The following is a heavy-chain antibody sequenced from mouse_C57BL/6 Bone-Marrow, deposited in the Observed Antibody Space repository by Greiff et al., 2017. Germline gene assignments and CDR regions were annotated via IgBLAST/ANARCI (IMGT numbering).Heavy chain of an antibody. CDR3: ARAGSSYRYCDV. CDR2: FYPGAGDT. J-gene: IGHJ1*03. CDR1: GYAFSSSW. D-gene: IGHD1-1*01. Sequence: QCGPELVKPGASVKISCKASGYAFSSSWMNWVKPRPGKGLEWIGRFYPGAGDTNYNGKFKGKATMTADKSSSTAYMQLSSLTSEDSAVYFCARAGSSYRYCDVGGTGTTVTDSA. V-gene: IGHV1-82*01.